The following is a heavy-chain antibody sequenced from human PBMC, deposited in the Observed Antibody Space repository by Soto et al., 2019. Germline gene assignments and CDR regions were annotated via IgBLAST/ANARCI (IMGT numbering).Heavy chain of an antibody. V-gene: IGHV3-23*01. J-gene: IGHJ4*02. CDR2: ISGSGGST. Sequence: PGGSLRLSCAASGFTFSSYAMSWVRQAPGKGLEWVSAISGSGGSTYYAASVKGRFIISRDDSTNSLYLQMSSLKTEDTAVYYCTTVTTVDYYFDYWGQGTLVTVSS. CDR3: TTVTTVDYYFDY. D-gene: IGHD4-17*01. CDR1: GFTFSSYA.